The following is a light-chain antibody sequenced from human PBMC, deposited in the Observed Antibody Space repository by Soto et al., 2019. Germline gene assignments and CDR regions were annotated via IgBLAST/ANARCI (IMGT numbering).Light chain of an antibody. CDR3: QSYDSSLSAPDV. J-gene: IGLJ1*01. Sequence: QSVLAQPPSVSGAPGQRVTISCTGNSSNIGAGYDVHWYQHLPGTAPKLFISGNNNRPSGVPDRFSGSKSGTSASLAITGLQAEDEADYYCQSYDSSLSAPDVFGTGTKLTVL. V-gene: IGLV1-40*01. CDR2: GNN. CDR1: SSNIGAGYD.